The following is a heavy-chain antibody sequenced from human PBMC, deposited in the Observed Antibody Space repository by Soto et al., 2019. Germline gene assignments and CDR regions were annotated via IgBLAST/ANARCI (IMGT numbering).Heavy chain of an antibody. CDR3: ARESWQWLDY. J-gene: IGHJ4*02. V-gene: IGHV1-18*01. CDR2: ISGYKGNT. Sequence: QIQLVQSGAEVQKPGASVKVSCRTSGYTFTNYGVNWVRQAPGQGLEWMGWISGYKGNTNYVKKFQGRLSMATDTTTSTAYMEWTSLRSDDTAVYYCARESWQWLDYWGQGARVTVSS. D-gene: IGHD3-22*01. CDR1: GYTFTNYG.